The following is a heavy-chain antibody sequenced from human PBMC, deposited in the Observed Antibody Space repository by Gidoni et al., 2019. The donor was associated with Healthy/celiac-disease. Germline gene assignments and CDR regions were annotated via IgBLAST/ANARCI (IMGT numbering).Heavy chain of an antibody. Sequence: QVQLVQSGAEVKKPGASVKVSCKASGYTFTGYYMHWVRQAPGQGLEWMGWINPNSGGTNYAQKFQGRVTMTRDTSISTAYMELSRLRSDDTAVYYCARGVDGIAAAGTGWFDPWGQGTLVTVSS. CDR2: INPNSGGT. V-gene: IGHV1-2*02. D-gene: IGHD6-13*01. J-gene: IGHJ5*02. CDR1: GYTFTGYY. CDR3: ARGVDGIAAAGTGWFDP.